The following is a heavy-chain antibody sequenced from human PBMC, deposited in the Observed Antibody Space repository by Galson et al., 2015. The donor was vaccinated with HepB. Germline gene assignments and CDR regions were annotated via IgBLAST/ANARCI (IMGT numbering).Heavy chain of an antibody. Sequence: SLRLSCAASGFTFNKHAMSWVRQAPGKGLEWVAVVSGGGVYTFYADSVKGRFTISRDNWKNTLYLQMKGLRADDTALYYCAKAVGGQYYGSGSYSDYWGQGTLVTVSP. CDR3: AKAVGGQYYGSGSYSDY. J-gene: IGHJ4*02. CDR2: VSGGGVYT. V-gene: IGHV3-23*01. CDR1: GFTFNKHA. D-gene: IGHD3-10*01.